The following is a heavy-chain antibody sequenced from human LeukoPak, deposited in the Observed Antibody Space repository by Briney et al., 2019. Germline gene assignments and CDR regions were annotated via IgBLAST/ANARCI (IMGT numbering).Heavy chain of an antibody. J-gene: IGHJ3*02. CDR2: ISSSSSYI. Sequence: GGSLRLSCAASGFTFSSYSMNWVRQAPGKGLEWVSSISSSSSYIYYADSVKGRFTISRDNAQNSLYLQMNGLRAEDTAVYYCARDGSYCGGDCSRAFDIWGQGTMVTVSS. CDR3: ARDGSYCGGDCSRAFDI. CDR1: GFTFSSYS. V-gene: IGHV3-21*01. D-gene: IGHD2-21*02.